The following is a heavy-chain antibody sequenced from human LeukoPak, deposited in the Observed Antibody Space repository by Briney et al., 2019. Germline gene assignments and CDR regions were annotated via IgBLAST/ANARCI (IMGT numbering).Heavy chain of an antibody. Sequence: SETLSLTCAVSGGSISSGGYSWSWIRQPPGKGLEWIGYIYHSGSTYYNPSLKSRVTISVDRSKNQFSLKLSSATAADTAVYYCARGSRIAAAALDYWGQGTLVTVSS. CDR2: IYHSGST. CDR1: GGSISSGGYS. CDR3: ARGSRIAAAALDY. D-gene: IGHD6-13*01. V-gene: IGHV4-30-2*01. J-gene: IGHJ4*02.